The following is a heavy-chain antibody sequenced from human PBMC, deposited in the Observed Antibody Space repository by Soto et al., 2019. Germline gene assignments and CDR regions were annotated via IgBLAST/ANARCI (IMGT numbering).Heavy chain of an antibody. CDR1: GGTFSSYR. Sequence: QVQLVQSGAEMRRPGSSVKVSCQASGGTFSSYRINWVRQAPGQGLEWVGGIVPIYRTADYAQKFQGRVTITADESARTAYMELRGLKAQDTAVYYCARDSGAKLSSSWGQGTLVTGSS. V-gene: IGHV1-69*01. CDR2: IVPIYRTA. CDR3: ARDSGAKLSSS. J-gene: IGHJ4*02. D-gene: IGHD6-13*01.